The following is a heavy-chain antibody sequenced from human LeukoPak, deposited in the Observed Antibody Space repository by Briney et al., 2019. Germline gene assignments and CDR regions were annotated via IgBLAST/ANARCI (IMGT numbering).Heavy chain of an antibody. J-gene: IGHJ6*03. Sequence: GGSLRLSCAASGFTFSNYAMGWVRQAPGKGLEWVSVIRGSGGSTNYADSVKGRFTISRDNSKNTLYLQMNSLRAEDTAVYYCARDGGAKYGSYYYYMDVWGKGTTVTVSS. CDR2: IRGSGGST. CDR3: ARDGGAKYGSYYYYMDV. V-gene: IGHV3-23*01. D-gene: IGHD4/OR15-4a*01. CDR1: GFTFSNYA.